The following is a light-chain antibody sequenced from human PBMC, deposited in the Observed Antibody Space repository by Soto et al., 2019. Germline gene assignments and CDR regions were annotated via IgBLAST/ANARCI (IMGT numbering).Light chain of an antibody. J-gene: IGLJ2*01. Sequence: QSALTQPASVSGSPGQSITISCTGTNNDVGAFHLVSWYQQHPVKAPKLIIFGVTERPSGVSNRFSGSESANTASLTISGLQAEDEGDYYCCSYAGSGNYWIFGGGTKVTVL. CDR1: NNDVGAFHL. CDR3: CSYAGSGNYWI. CDR2: GVT. V-gene: IGLV2-23*02.